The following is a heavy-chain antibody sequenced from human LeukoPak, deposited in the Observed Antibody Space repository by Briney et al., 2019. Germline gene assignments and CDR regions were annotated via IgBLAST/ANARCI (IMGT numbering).Heavy chain of an antibody. Sequence: SETLSLTCTVSGSFTSSDYWSWIRQPAGKGLEWIGRIYASGSTNYNPSLKSRVTMSVDTSKNQFSLKLSSVTAADTAVYYCGSMWTLGYWGQGTLVTVSS. J-gene: IGHJ4*02. CDR3: GSMWTLGY. CDR2: IYASGST. V-gene: IGHV4-4*07. CDR1: GSFTSSDY. D-gene: IGHD2-21*01.